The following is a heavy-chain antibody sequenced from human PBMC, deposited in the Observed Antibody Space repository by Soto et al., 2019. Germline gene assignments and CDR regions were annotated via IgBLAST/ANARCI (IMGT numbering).Heavy chain of an antibody. CDR3: ARGDYYGSGSYYTFYYYYYMDV. D-gene: IGHD3-10*01. J-gene: IGHJ6*03. CDR2: IYYSGST. CDR1: GGSISSYY. V-gene: IGHV4-59*01. Sequence: QVQLQESGPGLVKPSETLSLTCTVSGGSISSYYWSWIRQPPGKGLEWMGYIYYSGSTNYNPSLKSRAILVVVTYKHQFSLKLSSVAAADTAEYYCARGDYYGSGSYYTFYYYYYMDVWGKGTTVTVSS.